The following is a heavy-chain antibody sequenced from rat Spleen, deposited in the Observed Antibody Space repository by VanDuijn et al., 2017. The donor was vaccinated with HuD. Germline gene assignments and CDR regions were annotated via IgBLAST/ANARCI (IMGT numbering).Heavy chain of an antibody. D-gene: IGHD3-8*01. CDR3: ARRDPLDY. Sequence: EVQLVESGGGLVQPGRSLKLSCVASGFTFSDYGMNWIRQAPGKGLEWVAYISGSSGTIYCADTVKGRFTISRDNAKNTLYLQLTSLRSDDTALYYCARRDPLDYWGQGVMVTVSS. J-gene: IGHJ2*01. V-gene: IGHV5-34*01. CDR2: ISGSSGT. CDR1: GFTFSDYG.